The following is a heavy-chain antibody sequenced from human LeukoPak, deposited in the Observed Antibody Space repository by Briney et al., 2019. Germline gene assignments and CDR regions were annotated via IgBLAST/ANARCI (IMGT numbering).Heavy chain of an antibody. CDR2: ISSSSSTI. J-gene: IGHJ5*02. V-gene: IGHV3-48*01. D-gene: IGHD6-13*01. Sequence: GGSLRLSCAASGFTFSSYEMNWVRQAPGKGLEWVSYISSSSSTIYYADSVKGRFTISRDNAKNSLYLQMNSLRAEDTAVYYCARVGYSSSWYNWFDPWGQGTLVTVSS. CDR3: ARVGYSSSWYNWFDP. CDR1: GFTFSSYE.